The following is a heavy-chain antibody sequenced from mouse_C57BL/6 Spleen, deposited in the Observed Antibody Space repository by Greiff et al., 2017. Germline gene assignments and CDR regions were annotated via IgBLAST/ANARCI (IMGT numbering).Heavy chain of an antibody. V-gene: IGHV1-26*01. D-gene: IGHD4-1*01. CDR3: ANNWDDYFDY. CDR1: GYTFTDYY. J-gene: IGHJ2*01. Sequence: EVQLQESGPELVKPGASVKISCKASGYTFTDYYMNWVKQSHGKSLEWIGDINPNNGGTSYNQKFKGKATLTVDKSSSTAYMELRSLTSEDSSVYYCANNWDDYFDYWGQGTTLTVSS. CDR2: INPNNGGT.